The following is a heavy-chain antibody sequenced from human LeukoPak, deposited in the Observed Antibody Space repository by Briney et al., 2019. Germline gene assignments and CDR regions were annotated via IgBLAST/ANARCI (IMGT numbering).Heavy chain of an antibody. CDR2: ISYDGTNK. Sequence: GGSLRLSCAASGFTFSIYTMHWVRQAPGKGLEWVALISYDGTNKYYADSVKGRFTISRDNSKNTVYLQMNSLIGEDTAVFYCARESARGDTDYWGQGTLVTVSS. CDR3: ARESARGDTDY. D-gene: IGHD4-17*01. CDR1: GFTFSIYT. J-gene: IGHJ4*02. V-gene: IGHV3-30*04.